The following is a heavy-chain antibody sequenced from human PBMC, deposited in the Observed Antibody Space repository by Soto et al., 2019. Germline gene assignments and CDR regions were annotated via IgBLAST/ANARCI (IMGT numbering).Heavy chain of an antibody. CDR3: AKAARVAVDY. CDR1: GFTFSSYG. J-gene: IGHJ4*02. CDR2: ISYDGSNK. Sequence: GESLKISCAASGFTFSSYGMHWVRQAPGKGLEWVAVISYDGSNKYYADSGKGRFTISRVNSKNTLYLQMNSLRAEDTAVYYCAKAARVAVDYWGQGTLVTVSS. V-gene: IGHV3-30*18. D-gene: IGHD3-3*01.